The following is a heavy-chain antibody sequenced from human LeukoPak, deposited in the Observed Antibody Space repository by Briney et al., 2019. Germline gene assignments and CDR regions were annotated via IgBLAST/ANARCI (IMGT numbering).Heavy chain of an antibody. CDR3: ARDYDILTGPIYYMDV. J-gene: IGHJ6*03. D-gene: IGHD3-9*01. CDR2: IYTSGST. V-gene: IGHV4-4*07. CDR1: GGSISSYY. Sequence: PSETLSLTCTVSGGSISSYYWSWIRQPAGKGLEWIGRIYTSGSTNYNPSLKSRVTMSVDTSKNQFSLKLSSVTAADTAVYYCARDYDILTGPIYYMDVWSKGTTVTVSS.